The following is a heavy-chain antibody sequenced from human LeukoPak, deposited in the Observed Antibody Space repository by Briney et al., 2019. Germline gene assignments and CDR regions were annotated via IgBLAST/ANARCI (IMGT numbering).Heavy chain of an antibody. CDR2: IYYSGST. D-gene: IGHD5-18*01. CDR1: GGSISRYY. Sequence: SETLSLTCTVSGGSISRYYWSWIRQPPGKGLEWIRYIYYSGSTNYNPSLKSRVTISVDTSKNQFSLKLSSVTAADTAVYYCARHNVDTAIFDYWGQGTLVTVSS. CDR3: ARHNVDTAIFDY. J-gene: IGHJ4*02. V-gene: IGHV4-59*08.